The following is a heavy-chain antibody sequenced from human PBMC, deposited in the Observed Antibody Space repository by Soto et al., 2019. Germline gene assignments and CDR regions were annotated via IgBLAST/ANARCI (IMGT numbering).Heavy chain of an antibody. Sequence: PSETLSLTCTVSGGSISSYYWSWIRQPPGKGLEWIGYIYYSGSTNYNPSLKSRVTISVDTSKNQFSLKLSSVTAADTAVYYCAREVGNYYDSSGHTDYWGQGTLVTVSS. J-gene: IGHJ4*02. CDR1: GGSISSYY. D-gene: IGHD3-22*01. CDR3: AREVGNYYDSSGHTDY. V-gene: IGHV4-59*01. CDR2: IYYSGST.